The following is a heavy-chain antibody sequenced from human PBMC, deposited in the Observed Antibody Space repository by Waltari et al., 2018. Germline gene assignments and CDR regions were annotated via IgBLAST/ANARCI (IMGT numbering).Heavy chain of an antibody. D-gene: IGHD2-21*01. V-gene: IGHV4-31*03. Sequence: QVQLQESGPGLVKPSQTLSLTCTVSGGSISSGGYYWSWICQHPGKGLEWIGYIYHSGSTYYNPSLKSRVTISVDRSKNQFSLKLSSVTAADTAVYYCARGGGDYWFDPWGQGTLVTVSS. CDR1: GGSISSGGYY. CDR2: IYHSGST. J-gene: IGHJ5*02. CDR3: ARGGGDYWFDP.